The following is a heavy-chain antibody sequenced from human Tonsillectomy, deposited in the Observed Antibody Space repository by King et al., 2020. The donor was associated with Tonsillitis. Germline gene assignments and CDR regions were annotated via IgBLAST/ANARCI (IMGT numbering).Heavy chain of an antibody. V-gene: IGHV3-13*01. CDR1: GFTFSSYD. CDR3: ARGGDGAYKQYFDY. J-gene: IGHJ4*02. Sequence: VQLVESGGGLVQPGGSLRLSCAASGFTFSSYDMHWVRQATGKGLEWVSAIGTAGDTYYPGSVEGRFTISRENAKNSLYLQMNSLRAGDTAVYYCARGGDGAYKQYFDYWGQGTLVTVTS. D-gene: IGHD4-17*01. CDR2: IGTAGDT.